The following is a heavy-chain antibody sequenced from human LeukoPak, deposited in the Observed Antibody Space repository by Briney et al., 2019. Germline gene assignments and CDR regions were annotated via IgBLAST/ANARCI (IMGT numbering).Heavy chain of an antibody. D-gene: IGHD3-10*01. CDR3: ARGTIGGWFGELLIGTLDY. CDR1: GGSISSYY. J-gene: IGHJ4*02. V-gene: IGHV4-59*01. CDR2: IYYSGST. Sequence: PSETLSITCTVSGGSISSYYWSWIRQPPGKGLEWIGYIYYSGSTNYNPSLKSRVTISVDTSKNQFSLKLSSVTAADTAVYYCARGTIGGWFGELLIGTLDYWGQGTLVTVSS.